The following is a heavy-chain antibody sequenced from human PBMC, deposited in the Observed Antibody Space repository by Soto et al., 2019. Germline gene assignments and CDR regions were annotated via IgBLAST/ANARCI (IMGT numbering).Heavy chain of an antibody. CDR1: GFTVSSNY. Sequence: GGSLRLSCAASGFTVSSNYMNWVRQAPGKGLEWLSIIYSDGTTYYADSVKGRFTISRDNFKNTLYLQMNNLRAEDTAVYYCAILSNWGQGTLVTVSS. J-gene: IGHJ4*02. V-gene: IGHV3-53*01. CDR3: AILSN. D-gene: IGHD6-6*01. CDR2: IYSDGTT.